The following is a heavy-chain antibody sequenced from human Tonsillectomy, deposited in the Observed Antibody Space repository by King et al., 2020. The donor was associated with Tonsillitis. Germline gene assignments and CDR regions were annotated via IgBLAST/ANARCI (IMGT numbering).Heavy chain of an antibody. D-gene: IGHD3-3*01. CDR2: ISYDGSNK. J-gene: IGHJ6*02. Sequence: VQLVESGGGVVQPGRSLRLSCAASGFTFSSYAMHWVRQAPGKGLEWVAVISYDGSNKYYADSGKGRFTISRDNSKNRLYLQMNSLRAEDTAVYYCARDLRSDLYGMDVWGQGTTVTVSS. CDR1: GFTFSSYA. CDR3: ARDLRSDLYGMDV. V-gene: IGHV3-30-3*01.